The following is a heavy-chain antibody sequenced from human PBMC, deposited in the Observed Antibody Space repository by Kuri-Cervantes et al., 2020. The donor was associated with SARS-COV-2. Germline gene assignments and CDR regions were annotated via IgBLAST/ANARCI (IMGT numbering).Heavy chain of an antibody. CDR1: GFTFSNYW. J-gene: IGHJ4*02. Sequence: GESLKISCAASGFTFSNYWMHWVRQAPGKGLVWVSRTNTDGSSTSYADSVKGRFTISRDNAKNTLYLQTNSLRAEDTAVYYCARAFLRGGSDYWGQGTLVTVSS. CDR3: ARAFLRGGSDY. V-gene: IGHV3-74*01. CDR2: TNTDGSST. D-gene: IGHD1-26*01.